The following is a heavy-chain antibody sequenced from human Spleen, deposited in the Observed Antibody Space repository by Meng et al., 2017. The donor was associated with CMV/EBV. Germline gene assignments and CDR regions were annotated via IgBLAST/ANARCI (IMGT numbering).Heavy chain of an antibody. CDR1: GYMFDIYG. V-gene: IGHV1-18*01. J-gene: IGHJ6*02. D-gene: IGHD3-16*01. Sequence: ASVKVSCKASGYMFDIYGITWVRQAPGQGLEWMGWITDYNANTNSAEKFQGRVTMTRDTSTSTGYLELRNLTYDDTAIYYCARINYWGQEPGFDVWDQGTPVTVSS. CDR3: ARINYWGQEPGFDV. CDR2: ITDYNANT.